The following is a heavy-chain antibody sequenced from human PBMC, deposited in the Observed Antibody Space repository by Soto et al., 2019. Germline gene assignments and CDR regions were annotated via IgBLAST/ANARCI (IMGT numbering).Heavy chain of an antibody. J-gene: IGHJ2*01. CDR3: ARDNFGRSIAVASKEKRVDWYFDL. D-gene: IGHD6-19*01. Sequence: GASVKVSCKASGYTFTSYGISWVRQAPGQGLEWMGWISAYNGNTNYAQKLQGRVTMTTDTSTSTAYMELRSLRSDDTAVYYCARDNFGRSIAVASKEKRVDWYFDLWGRGTLVTVSS. CDR1: GYTFTSYG. V-gene: IGHV1-18*01. CDR2: ISAYNGNT.